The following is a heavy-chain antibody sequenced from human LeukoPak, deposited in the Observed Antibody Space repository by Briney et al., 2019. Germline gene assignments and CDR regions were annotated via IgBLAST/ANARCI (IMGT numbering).Heavy chain of an antibody. V-gene: IGHV4-34*01. CDR2: MNHSGST. CDR1: GGSFSGYY. D-gene: IGHD2-15*01. J-gene: IGHJ4*02. Sequence: TSETLSLTCAVDGGSFSGYYWSWVRQAPGKGLEWSGEMNHSGSTNDNPSLKRGVTISVDTSKNQFSLNLSSVTAADTAVYYCARAGGYCSGGSCYSWGQGTLVTVSS. CDR3: ARAGGYCSGGSCYS.